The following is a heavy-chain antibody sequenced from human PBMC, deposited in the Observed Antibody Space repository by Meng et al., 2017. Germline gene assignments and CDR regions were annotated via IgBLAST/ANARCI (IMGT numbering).Heavy chain of an antibody. D-gene: IGHD4-17*01. CDR3: AREDYGDSRPFDY. CDR2: ISSSSYI. CDR1: GFTFSSYS. J-gene: IGHJ4*02. V-gene: IGHV3-21*01. Sequence: VQLVESGGGLVKPGGSLRLSCAASGFTFSSYSMNWVRQAPGKGLEWVSSISSSSYIYYADSVKGRFTISRDNAKNSLYLQMNSLRAEDTAVYYCAREDYGDSRPFDYWGQGTLVTASS.